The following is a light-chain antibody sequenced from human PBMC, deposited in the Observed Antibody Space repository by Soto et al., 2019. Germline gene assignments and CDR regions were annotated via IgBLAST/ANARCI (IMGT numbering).Light chain of an antibody. CDR2: EAS. Sequence: DIEMTQSPSSLSASVGDRVTITCRASQCISYYLAGYQQKPGKVPKLLIYEASTLQSGVPSRLSGSGSGTDFPHNISRLQDEVVATYYCQKYNTTPRTFGQGTKVEIK. J-gene: IGKJ1*01. CDR1: QCISYY. V-gene: IGKV1-27*01. CDR3: QKYNTTPRT.